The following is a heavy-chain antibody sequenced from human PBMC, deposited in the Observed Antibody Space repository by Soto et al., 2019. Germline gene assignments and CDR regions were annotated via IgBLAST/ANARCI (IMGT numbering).Heavy chain of an antibody. Sequence: SETLSLTCTVSGGSISSGGYYWSWIRQHPGKGLEWIGYIYYGGSTYYNPSLKSRVTISVDTSKNQFSLKLSSVTAADTAVYYCARDLGVLRFLEWSGGMDVWGQGTTVTVSS. J-gene: IGHJ6*02. CDR1: GGSISSGGYY. V-gene: IGHV4-31*03. CDR2: IYYGGST. CDR3: ARDLGVLRFLEWSGGMDV. D-gene: IGHD3-3*01.